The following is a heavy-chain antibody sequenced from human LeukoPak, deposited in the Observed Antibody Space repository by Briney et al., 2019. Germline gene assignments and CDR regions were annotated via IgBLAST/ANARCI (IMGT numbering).Heavy chain of an antibody. D-gene: IGHD3-22*01. J-gene: IGHJ6*03. CDR2: IKSKTDGGTT. CDR3: TTDSSRHSSSYHYYYYYMDV. V-gene: IGHV3-15*01. CDR1: GFTFSNAW. Sequence: GGSLRLSCAASGFTFSNAWMSWVRQAPGKGLEWVGRIKSKTDGGTTDYAAPVKGRFTISRDDSKNTLYLQMNSLKTEDTAVYYCTTDSSRHSSSYHYYYYYMDVWGKGTTVTVSS.